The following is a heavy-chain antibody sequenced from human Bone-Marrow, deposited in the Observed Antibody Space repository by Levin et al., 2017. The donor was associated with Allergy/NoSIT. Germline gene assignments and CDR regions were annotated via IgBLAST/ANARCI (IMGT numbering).Heavy chain of an antibody. V-gene: IGHV3-53*01. J-gene: IGHJ4*02. Sequence: ASVKVSCAASGFTVSNNYMRWVRQAPGKGLEWVSLIYSGGTTYYADSVKGRFTISRDNSKNTVYLQMNSLRAEDTAVYYCARNRHCIGGRCYSVWGQGTLVTVSS. CDR2: IYSGGTT. CDR1: GFTVSNNY. CDR3: ARNRHCIGGRCYSV. D-gene: IGHD2-15*01.